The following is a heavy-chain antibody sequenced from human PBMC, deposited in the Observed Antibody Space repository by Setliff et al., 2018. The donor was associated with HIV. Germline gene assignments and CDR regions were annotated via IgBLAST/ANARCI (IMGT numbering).Heavy chain of an antibody. CDR3: ARGVRGSWLVYWFDP. Sequence: SETLSLTCAVYGGSFSGYYWSWIRQPPGKGLEWIGEINHSGSTNYNPSLKSRVTISVDTSKNQFSLKLSSVTAADTAVYYCARGVRGSWLVYWFDPWSQGTLVTVSS. CDR2: INHSGST. V-gene: IGHV4-34*01. CDR1: GGSFSGYY. D-gene: IGHD6-13*01. J-gene: IGHJ5*02.